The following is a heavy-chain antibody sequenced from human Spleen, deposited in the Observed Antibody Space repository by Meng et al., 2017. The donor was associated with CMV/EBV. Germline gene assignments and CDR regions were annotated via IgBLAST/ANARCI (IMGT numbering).Heavy chain of an antibody. CDR1: GGSVSSDNW. CDR3: AREPDY. J-gene: IGHJ4*02. Sequence: SETLSLTCSVFGGSVSSDNWWSWARQAPGKGLEWIGEIYHSGGTNYKSSLKSRVTISVDKFKNQFSLNLISVTATDTAVYFCAREPDYWGQGILVTVSS. V-gene: IGHV4-4*02. CDR2: IYHSGGT.